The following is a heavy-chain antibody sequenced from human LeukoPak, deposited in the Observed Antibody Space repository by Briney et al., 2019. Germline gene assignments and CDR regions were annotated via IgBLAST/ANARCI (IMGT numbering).Heavy chain of an antibody. CDR3: ARYDYGDYVVGRNSYYYYGMDV. D-gene: IGHD4-17*01. V-gene: IGHV3-23*01. CDR1: GFTFSSYA. CDR2: ISGSGGST. J-gene: IGHJ6*02. Sequence: PGGSLRLSCAASGFTFSSYAMSWVRQAPGKGLEWVSAISGSGGSTYYADSVKGRFTISRDNSKNTLYLQMNSLRAEDTAVYYCARYDYGDYVVGRNSYYYYGMDVWGQGTTVTVSS.